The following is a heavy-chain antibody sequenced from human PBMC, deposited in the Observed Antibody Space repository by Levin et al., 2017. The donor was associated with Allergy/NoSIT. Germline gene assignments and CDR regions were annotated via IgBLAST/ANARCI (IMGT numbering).Heavy chain of an antibody. V-gene: IGHV3-23*01. J-gene: IGHJ4*02. Sequence: QTGESLKISCAASGFTFNTNAMSWVRQAPGKGLEWVSAISGGGSSIYYADSVKGRFTISRDNSKNTLYLQMNSLRAEDTALYFCAKGYMVYARFDCWGQGTLVTVSS. D-gene: IGHD2-8*01. CDR3: AKGYMVYARFDC. CDR1: GFTFNTNA. CDR2: ISGGGSSI.